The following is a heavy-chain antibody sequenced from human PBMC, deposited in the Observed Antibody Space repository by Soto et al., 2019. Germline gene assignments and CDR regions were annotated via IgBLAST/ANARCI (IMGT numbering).Heavy chain of an antibody. Sequence: TGESLKISCHGSGYSFTNYWIGWVRQMPGKGLEWMAIINPGDSDTRYSPSFQGQVTISADKSISTAYLQWSSLKASDTAMYYCARRDISGFPDYWGQGTLVTVSS. J-gene: IGHJ4*02. CDR1: GYSFTNYW. CDR3: ARRDISGFPDY. V-gene: IGHV5-51*01. CDR2: INPGDSDT. D-gene: IGHD3-22*01.